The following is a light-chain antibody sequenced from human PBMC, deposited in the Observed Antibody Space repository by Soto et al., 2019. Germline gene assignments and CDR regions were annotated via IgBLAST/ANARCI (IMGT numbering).Light chain of an antibody. CDR1: QSVSSSY. V-gene: IGKV3-20*01. J-gene: IGKJ1*01. Sequence: EIVLTQSPGTLSLSPGERATLSCRASQSVSSSYLAWYQQKPGQAPRPLIYGASSRAMGIPDRFSGSGSGTDFTLTISRLEPEDFAVYYCQQYGSSPWTFGQGTKGEIK. CDR2: GAS. CDR3: QQYGSSPWT.